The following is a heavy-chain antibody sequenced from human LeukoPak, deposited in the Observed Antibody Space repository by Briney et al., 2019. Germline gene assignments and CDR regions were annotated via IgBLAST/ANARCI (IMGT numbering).Heavy chain of an antibody. Sequence: GASVTVSCKASGYTFTGYYLHWVRQAPGQGLEWVGGINSNNGDTHYAQNFQGRVTMTRDTSISTAYMELSRLGSDDTAVYYCARDGDGYNLDWGQGTLVTVSS. D-gene: IGHD5-24*01. J-gene: IGHJ4*02. V-gene: IGHV1-2*02. CDR3: ARDGDGYNLD. CDR2: INSNNGDT. CDR1: GYTFTGYY.